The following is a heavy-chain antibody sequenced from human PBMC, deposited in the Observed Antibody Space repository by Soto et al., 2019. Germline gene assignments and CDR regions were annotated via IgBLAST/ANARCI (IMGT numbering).Heavy chain of an antibody. Sequence: VGSVRLSCVSYLSAFSSYSISCVRDSPGKCLEWVSSISVSSSYIYYAASVKGRFTISRDNNATSVYLQMKNLRADDTAVYHCATIKRRGQRWGMEGWGQGTTVNLS. V-gene: IGHV3-21*01. CDR3: ATIKRRGQRWGMEG. D-gene: IGHD2-2*01. J-gene: IGHJ6*01. CDR1: LSAFSSYS. CDR2: ISVSSSYI.